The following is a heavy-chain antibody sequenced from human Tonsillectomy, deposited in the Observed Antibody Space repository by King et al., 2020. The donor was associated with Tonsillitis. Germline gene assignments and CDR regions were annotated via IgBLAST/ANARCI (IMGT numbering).Heavy chain of an antibody. CDR2: IYTSENT. CDR3: ASGDRGTFDY. V-gene: IGHV4-4*07. CDR1: GGSISSYY. Sequence: QLQESGPGLVKPSETLSLTCTVSGGSISSYYWSWIRQPAGKGLEWIGHIYTSENTNYNPSLKSRVTMSVDASKNQFSLKLSSMTAADTAGYYCASGDRGTFDYWGQGTLVTVSS. D-gene: IGHD4-17*01. J-gene: IGHJ4*02.